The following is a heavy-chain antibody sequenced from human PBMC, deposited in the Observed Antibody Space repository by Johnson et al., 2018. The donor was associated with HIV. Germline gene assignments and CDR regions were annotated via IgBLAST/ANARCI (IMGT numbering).Heavy chain of an antibody. D-gene: IGHD6-19*01. CDR1: GFSFDDYA. CDR2: ISWDGGDT. V-gene: IGHV3-43D*03. J-gene: IGHJ3*02. CDR3: AREAGTEAFDI. Sequence: VQLVESGGVAIQPGGSLRLSCAASGFSFDDYAMHWVRQAPGKGLEWVSLISWDGGDTYYADSVKGRFIISRDNSKESLYLQMNSLRAEDTAVYYCAREAGTEAFDIWGQGTMVTVSS.